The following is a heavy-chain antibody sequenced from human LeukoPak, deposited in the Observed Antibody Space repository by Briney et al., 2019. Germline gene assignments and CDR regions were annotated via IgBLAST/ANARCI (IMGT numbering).Heavy chain of an antibody. Sequence: PSETLSLTCTVSGGSVTYTNYYWGWISHSPGKGLEWIGEINHSGSTNYNPSLKSRVTISLDTSNNQFSLKLSSVTAADTAVYYCARRPTGIDYWGQGTLVTVSS. CDR3: ARRPTGIDY. CDR1: GGSVTYTNYY. J-gene: IGHJ4*02. V-gene: IGHV4-39*07. CDR2: INHSGST. D-gene: IGHD4-17*01.